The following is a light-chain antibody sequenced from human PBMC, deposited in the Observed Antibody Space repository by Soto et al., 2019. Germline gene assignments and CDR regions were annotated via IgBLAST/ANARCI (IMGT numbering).Light chain of an antibody. CDR3: CSYAGSYTWV. Sequence: QSVLTQPRSVSGSPGQSVTSSCTGTSSDVGAYKYVSWYQHYPGEAPKAMIYDVTQRPSGVPDRFSGTKSGNTASLTISGLQAEDEADYYCCSYAGSYTWVFGSGTKVTVL. CDR1: SSDVGAYKY. V-gene: IGLV2-11*01. J-gene: IGLJ1*01. CDR2: DVT.